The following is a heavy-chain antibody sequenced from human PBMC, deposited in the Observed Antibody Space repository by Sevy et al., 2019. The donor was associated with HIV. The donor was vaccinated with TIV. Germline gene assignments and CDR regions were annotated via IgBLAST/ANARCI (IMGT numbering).Heavy chain of an antibody. CDR1: GFTFSSHA. CDR2: ISYDGSNK. Sequence: EGSLRLSCAASGFTFSSHAMHWVHQAPGKALEWVAVISYDGSNKYYADSVKGRFTISRDNSKNTLYLQMNSLRAEDTAVYYCAREGGLGGSWPHAFDIWGQGTMVTVSS. V-gene: IGHV3-30*04. CDR3: AREGGLGGSWPHAFDI. D-gene: IGHD2-15*01. J-gene: IGHJ3*02.